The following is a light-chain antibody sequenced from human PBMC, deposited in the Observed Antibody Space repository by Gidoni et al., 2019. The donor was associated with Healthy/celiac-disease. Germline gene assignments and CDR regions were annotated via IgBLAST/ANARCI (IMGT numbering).Light chain of an antibody. J-gene: IGKJ2*01. Sequence: DIQMTQSPATLSASVGDRVTITCRASQSISSWLALDQQKPGKAPKLLIYTASSLESGVPSRFSGSGSGTEFTLTISSLQPDDFATYYCQQYNSYSYTFGQGTKLEIK. CDR3: QQYNSYSYT. CDR2: TAS. CDR1: QSISSW. V-gene: IGKV1-5*03.